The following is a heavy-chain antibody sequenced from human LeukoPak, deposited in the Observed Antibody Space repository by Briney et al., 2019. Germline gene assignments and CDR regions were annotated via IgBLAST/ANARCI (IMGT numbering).Heavy chain of an antibody. CDR1: GVSISSSNSY. Sequence: SETLSLTCTVSGVSISSSNSYWGWIRQPPGKGLEWIGSIYYSGNTYYNASLKSQVPISIDTSKNQFSLKLTSVTAADTAVYYCARQTGSGLFILPGGQGTLVTVSS. V-gene: IGHV4-39*01. CDR3: ARQTGSGLFILP. CDR2: IYYSGNT. J-gene: IGHJ4*02. D-gene: IGHD3/OR15-3a*01.